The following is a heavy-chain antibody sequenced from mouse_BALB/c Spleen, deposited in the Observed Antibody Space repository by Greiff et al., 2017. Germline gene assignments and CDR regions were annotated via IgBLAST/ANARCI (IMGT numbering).Heavy chain of an antibody. J-gene: IGHJ2*01. CDR2: ISTYYGDA. CDR3: ARKYGNYDY. D-gene: IGHD2-10*02. Sequence: VQGVESGAELVRPGVSVKISCKGSGYTFTDYAMHWVKQSHAKSLEWIGVISTYYGDASYNQKFKGKATMTVDKSSSTAYMELARLTSEDSAIYYCARKYGNYDYWGQGTTLTVSS. V-gene: IGHV1S137*01. CDR1: GYTFTDYA.